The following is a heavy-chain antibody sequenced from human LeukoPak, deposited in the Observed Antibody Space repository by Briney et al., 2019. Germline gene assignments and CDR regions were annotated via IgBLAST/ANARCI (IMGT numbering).Heavy chain of an antibody. CDR1: GFAFSSFA. CDR2: INGGGNTT. J-gene: IGHJ6*03. CDR3: TKELHVAVAVADYYYFYMDV. V-gene: IGHV3-23*01. D-gene: IGHD6-19*01. Sequence: GGSLRLSCAASGFAFSSFAMGWVRQSPGKGLEWLSTINGGGNTTFYSDSVKGRFTISRDDSKNTLYLHMDSLRPDDTATYYCTKELHVAVAVADYYYFYMDVWGRGTAVTVSS.